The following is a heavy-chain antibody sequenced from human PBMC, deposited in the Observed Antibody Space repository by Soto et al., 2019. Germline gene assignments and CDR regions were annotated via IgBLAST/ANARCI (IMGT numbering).Heavy chain of an antibody. V-gene: IGHV3-30*18. CDR2: ISYDGSNK. J-gene: IGHJ5*02. CDR1: GFTFSSYG. D-gene: IGHD3-3*01. CDR3: AKSRVPRSRFLEWFAPLWFDP. Sequence: GGSLRLSCAASGFTFSSYGMHWVRQAPGKGLEWVAVISYDGSNKYYADSVKGRFTISRDNSKNTLYLQMNSLRAEDTAVYYCAKSRVPRSRFLEWFAPLWFDPWGQGTLVTVSS.